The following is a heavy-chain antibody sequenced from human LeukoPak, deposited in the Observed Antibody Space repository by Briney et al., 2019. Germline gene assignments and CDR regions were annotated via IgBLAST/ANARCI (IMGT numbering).Heavy chain of an antibody. J-gene: IGHJ6*02. Sequence: PGGSLRLSCGVSEFTSSNYWMSWVRQAPGKGLEWVSAISGSGGSTYYADSVKGRFTISRDNSKNTLYLQVNSLRAEDTAVYYCAKYCSSTSCYYYYGMDVWGQGTTVTVSS. CDR1: EFTSSNYW. CDR3: AKYCSSTSCYYYYGMDV. V-gene: IGHV3-23*01. D-gene: IGHD2-2*01. CDR2: ISGSGGST.